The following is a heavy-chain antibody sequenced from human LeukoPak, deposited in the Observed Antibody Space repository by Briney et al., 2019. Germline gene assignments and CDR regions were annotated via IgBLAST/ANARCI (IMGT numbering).Heavy chain of an antibody. V-gene: IGHV3-23*01. D-gene: IGHD3-3*01. CDR2: ISGSGGST. J-gene: IGHJ4*02. Sequence: SGGSLRLSCAASGFTFSSYAMSWVRQAPGKGLEWVSAISGSGGSTYYADSVKGRFTISRDNSKNTLYLQMNSLRAEDTAVYYCAKDADYYDFWSGYRHWGQGTLVTVSS. CDR1: GFTFSSYA. CDR3: AKDADYYDFWSGYRH.